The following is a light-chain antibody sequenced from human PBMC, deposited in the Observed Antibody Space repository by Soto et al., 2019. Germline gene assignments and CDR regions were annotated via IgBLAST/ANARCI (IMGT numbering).Light chain of an antibody. CDR2: DAS. CDR1: QNVYNN. Sequence: EIVMTQSPATLSVSPGEGDTLSCKASQNVYNNLAWYQQRPGQPPRLLIYDASTRATGISARFSGSGYGTEFTLTISSLQSEDFAVYFCQQCRNWSLTFGGGTKVDIK. CDR3: QQCRNWSLT. V-gene: IGKV3-15*01. J-gene: IGKJ4*01.